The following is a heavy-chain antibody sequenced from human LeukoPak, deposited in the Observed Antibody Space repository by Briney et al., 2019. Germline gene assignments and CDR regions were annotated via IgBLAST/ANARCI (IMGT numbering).Heavy chain of an antibody. Sequence: SETLSLTCTVSGYSISSGYYWGWIRQPPGKGLEWIGSIYHSGSTYYNPSLKSRVTISVDTSKNQFSLKLSSVTAADTAVYYCARMVGDRSSTSLYYYYMDVWGEGTTVTISS. V-gene: IGHV4-38-2*02. CDR3: ARMVGDRSSTSLYYYYMDV. J-gene: IGHJ6*03. CDR2: IYHSGST. D-gene: IGHD2-2*01. CDR1: GYSISSGYY.